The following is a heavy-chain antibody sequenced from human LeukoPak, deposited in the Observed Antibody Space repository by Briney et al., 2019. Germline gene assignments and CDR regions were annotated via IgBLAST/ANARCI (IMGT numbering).Heavy chain of an antibody. V-gene: IGHV3-23*01. D-gene: IGHD3-16*01. CDR3: ARGVSD. J-gene: IGHJ4*02. CDR1: GFTFNTYA. Sequence: GGSLRLFCATSGFTFNTYAMNWVRQAPGKGLEWVSIISGNGINTYYAESVKGRFTISRDDSKNTLYLQMNSLRADNTAIYYCARGVSDWGQGTLVTVAS. CDR2: ISGNGINT.